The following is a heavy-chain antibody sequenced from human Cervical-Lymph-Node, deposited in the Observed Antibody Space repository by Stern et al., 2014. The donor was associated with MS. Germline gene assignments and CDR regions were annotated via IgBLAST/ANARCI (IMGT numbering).Heavy chain of an antibody. J-gene: IGHJ4*02. CDR3: TRGQGDY. V-gene: IGHV3-48*02. Sequence: EVQLVESGGGLVQPGESLRLSCAASGFTFTSYSMNWVRQAPGKGLDWVSYVSSTGTSMSYADSVKGLFTISRDNAKNSLFLQMNTLRDEDTAVYYCTRGQGDYWGQGSLVAVSS. CDR2: VSSTGTSM. CDR1: GFTFTSYS.